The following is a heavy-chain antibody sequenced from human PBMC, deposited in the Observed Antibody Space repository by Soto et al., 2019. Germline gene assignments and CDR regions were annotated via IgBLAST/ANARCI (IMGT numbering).Heavy chain of an antibody. V-gene: IGHV1-8*01. CDR3: AIESGDYCSSTSCYRWNWFDP. Sequence: ASVKGSCKASGYTFTRYDVSWVRQATGQGLEWMGWMNPNSGNTGHAQKFQGRVTMTRNTSMSTAYMELSSLRSEDTAVYYCAIESGDYCSSTSCYRWNWFDPWGQGTLVTVSS. J-gene: IGHJ5*02. CDR2: MNPNSGNT. D-gene: IGHD2-2*01. CDR1: GYTFTRYD.